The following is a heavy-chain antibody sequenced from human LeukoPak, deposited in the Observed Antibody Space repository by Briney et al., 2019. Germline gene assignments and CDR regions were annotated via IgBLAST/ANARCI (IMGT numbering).Heavy chain of an antibody. CDR1: GASFTGYY. J-gene: IGHJ6*02. V-gene: IGHV4-34*01. CDR2: INHSGGT. Sequence: SETLSLTCAVYGASFTGYYWSWFRQPPGKGLEWIGEINHSGGTNYNPSLKSRVTISLDTSDNQFSLKLSSVTAADTAVYYCARLLPLQGGDVWGQGTTVTVSS. D-gene: IGHD2-15*01. CDR3: ARLLPLQGGDV.